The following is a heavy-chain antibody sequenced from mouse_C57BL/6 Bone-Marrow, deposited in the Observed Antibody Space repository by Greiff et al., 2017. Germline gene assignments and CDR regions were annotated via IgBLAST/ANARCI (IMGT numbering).Heavy chain of an antibody. J-gene: IGHJ2*01. CDR3: ARGVGGDFGC. CDR2: ISSGSSTI. V-gene: IGHV5-17*01. Sequence: EVKLMESGGGLVKPGGSLKLSCAASGFTFSDYGMHWVRQAPEKGLEWVAYISSGSSTIYYADTVKGRFTISRDNAKNTLFLQMTSLRSEDTAKYCCARGVGGDFGCWGQSTTVTV. CDR1: GFTFSDYG. D-gene: IGHD4-1*01.